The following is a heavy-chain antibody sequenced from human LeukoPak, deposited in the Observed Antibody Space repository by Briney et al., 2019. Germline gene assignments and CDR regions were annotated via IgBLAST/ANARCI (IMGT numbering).Heavy chain of an antibody. CDR3: AREREGLQWELLVFGY. J-gene: IGHJ4*02. CDR2: ISYDGSNK. V-gene: IGHV3-30*04. Sequence: PGGSLRLSCAASGFTFSSYAMHWVRQAPGRGLEWVAVISYDGSNKYYADSVKGRFTISRDNSKNTLYLQMNSLRAEDTAVYYCAREREGLQWELLVFGYWGQGTLVTVSS. CDR1: GFTFSSYA. D-gene: IGHD1-26*01.